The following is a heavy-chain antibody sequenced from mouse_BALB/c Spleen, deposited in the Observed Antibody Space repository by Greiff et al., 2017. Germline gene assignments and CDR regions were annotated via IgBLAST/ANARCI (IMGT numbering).Heavy chain of an antibody. V-gene: IGHV3-2*02. CDR2: ISYSGST. Sequence: EVKLMESGPGLVKPSQSLSLTCTVTGYSITSDYAWNWIRQFPGNKLEWMGYISYSGSTSYNPSLKSRISITRDTPKNQFFLQLNSVTTEDTATYYCAREGYYGSSYYFDYWGQGTTLTVSS. D-gene: IGHD1-1*01. CDR3: AREGYYGSSYYFDY. CDR1: GYSITSDYA. J-gene: IGHJ2*01.